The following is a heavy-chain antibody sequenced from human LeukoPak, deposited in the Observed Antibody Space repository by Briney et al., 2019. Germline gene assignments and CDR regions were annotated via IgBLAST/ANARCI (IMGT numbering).Heavy chain of an antibody. V-gene: IGHV3-30*02. Sequence: GGSLRLSCAASGFTFSSYWMSWVRQAPGKGLEWVAFIRYDGSNKYYADSVKGRFTISRDNSKNTLYLQMNSLRAEDTAVYYCAKDRYLVVAAIFSYYYYYYMDVWGKGTTVTISS. CDR3: AKDRYLVVAAIFSYYYYYYMDV. D-gene: IGHD2-15*01. CDR1: GFTFSSYW. J-gene: IGHJ6*03. CDR2: IRYDGSNK.